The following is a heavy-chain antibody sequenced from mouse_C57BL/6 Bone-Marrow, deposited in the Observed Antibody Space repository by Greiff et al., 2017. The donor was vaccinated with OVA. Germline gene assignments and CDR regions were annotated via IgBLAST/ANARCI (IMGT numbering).Heavy chain of an antibody. J-gene: IGHJ2*01. CDR1: GFNIKDDY. Sequence: VKLQESGAELVRPGASVKLSCTASGFNIKDDYMHWVKQRPEQGLEWIGWIDPENGDTEYASKFQGKATITADTSSNTAYLQLSSLTSEDTAVYYCTKGILFDYWGQGTTLTVSS. V-gene: IGHV14-4*01. CDR2: IDPENGDT. CDR3: TKGILFDY.